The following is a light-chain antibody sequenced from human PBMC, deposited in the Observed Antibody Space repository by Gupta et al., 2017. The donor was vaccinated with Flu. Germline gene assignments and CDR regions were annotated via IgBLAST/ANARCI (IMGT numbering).Light chain of an antibody. CDR3: QSYDRSLSGYV. Sequence: QSVLTQPPSVSGAPGQRVSISCTGTSSNIGTGYEVKWFQHLPGTAPKLLIYGNVNRPSGVPDRFSGSKSGTSTSLTITGLQAEDEADYYCQSYDRSLSGYVFGTGTKVTVL. CDR1: SSNIGTGYE. CDR2: GNV. V-gene: IGLV1-40*01. J-gene: IGLJ1*01.